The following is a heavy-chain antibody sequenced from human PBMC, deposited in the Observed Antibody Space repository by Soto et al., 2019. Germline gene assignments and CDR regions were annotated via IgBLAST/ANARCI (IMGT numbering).Heavy chain of an antibody. J-gene: IGHJ2*01. Sequence: SLKVSCTASGYPFTNYGVHCVRHAPGQRPDWMAWINAGNGNTQYSQKFQGRVTITRDTSATTAYLDLSSLRSEDTAVYYCARSGYSSGWYHWYFDLWGRGTLVTVSS. CDR2: INAGNGNT. V-gene: IGHV1-3*01. D-gene: IGHD6-19*01. CDR3: ARSGYSSGWYHWYFDL. CDR1: GYPFTNYG.